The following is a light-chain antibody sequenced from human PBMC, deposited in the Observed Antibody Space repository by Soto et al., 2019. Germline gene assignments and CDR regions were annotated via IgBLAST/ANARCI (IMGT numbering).Light chain of an antibody. CDR1: QTVGRS. V-gene: IGKV3-11*01. CDR2: DAS. Sequence: EIVLSQSPATLSLTPGERATLSCRASQTVGRSLAWYQQKPGQAPRLLISDASNRATGIPARFSGSGSGTDFTLTISSLQSEDFAVYYCQHYNNWPWTFGQGTKVDIK. J-gene: IGKJ1*01. CDR3: QHYNNWPWT.